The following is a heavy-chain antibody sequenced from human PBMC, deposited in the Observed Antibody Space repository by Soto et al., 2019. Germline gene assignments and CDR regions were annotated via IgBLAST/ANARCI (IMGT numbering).Heavy chain of an antibody. Sequence: SETLSLTCTVSGGSISSGDYYWSWIRQPPGKGLEWIGYIYYSGSTYYNPSLKSRVTISVDTSKNQFSLKLSSVTAADTAVYYCASTGYCSGGSCYSLAFDYWGQGTLVTVSS. J-gene: IGHJ4*02. D-gene: IGHD2-15*01. V-gene: IGHV4-30-4*01. CDR2: IYYSGST. CDR3: ASTGYCSGGSCYSLAFDY. CDR1: GGSISSGDYY.